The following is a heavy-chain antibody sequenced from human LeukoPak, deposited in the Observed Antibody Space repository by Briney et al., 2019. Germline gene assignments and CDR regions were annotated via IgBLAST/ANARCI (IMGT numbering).Heavy chain of an antibody. Sequence: AGGSLRLSCVASGFTFSSYAVNWVRPAPGKRLEWVSGISGNGDTTHYADSVKGRFSISRDNSKNTLYLQMNTLRAEDTAVYYCAKGSMCGGDCYYFDYWGQGTLVTVSS. CDR1: GFTFSSYA. V-gene: IGHV3-23*01. D-gene: IGHD2-21*02. J-gene: IGHJ4*02. CDR2: ISGNGDTT. CDR3: AKGSMCGGDCYYFDY.